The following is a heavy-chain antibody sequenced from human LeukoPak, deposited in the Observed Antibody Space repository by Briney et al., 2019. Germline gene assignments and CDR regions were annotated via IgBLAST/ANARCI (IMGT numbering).Heavy chain of an antibody. CDR3: AKPSSGYLIASGAFDI. CDR1: GSTFEDYA. D-gene: IGHD3-22*01. V-gene: IGHV3-9*01. Sequence: GGSLRLPCAASGSTFEDYAMHWVRQAPGKGLEWVSGITWNSGSTAYADSVKGRFTISRDNAKNSLYLQMNSLRPEDTALYYCAKPSSGYLIASGAFDIWGQGTMVTVSS. CDR2: ITWNSGST. J-gene: IGHJ3*02.